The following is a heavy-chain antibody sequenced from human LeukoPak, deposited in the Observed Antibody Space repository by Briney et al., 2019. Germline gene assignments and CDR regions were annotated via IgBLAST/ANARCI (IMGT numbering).Heavy chain of an antibody. V-gene: IGHV3-33*01. CDR3: VRDRGHFTRGSSYFDY. CDR1: GFTFSDYG. J-gene: IGHJ4*02. Sequence: GGSLRLSCAASGFTFSDYGFLWLRQAPGKGLEWVAVIWFDGSNKYYAESVRGRFTISRDNSKNTLYLQMNSLRAEDTAVYYCVRDRGHFTRGSSYFDYWGQGTLVTVSS. CDR2: IWFDGSNK. D-gene: IGHD5-12*01.